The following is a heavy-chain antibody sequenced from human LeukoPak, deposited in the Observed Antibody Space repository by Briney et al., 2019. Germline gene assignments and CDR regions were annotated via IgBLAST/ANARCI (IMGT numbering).Heavy chain of an antibody. CDR1: GFTFDDYA. CDR3: AKAGRYCSSTSCPFDY. V-gene: IGHV3-43*02. CDR2: ISGDGGRT. D-gene: IGHD2-2*01. J-gene: IGHJ4*02. Sequence: GGSLRLSCAASGFTFDDYAMYWVRQAPGKGLEWVSLISGDGGRTYYADSVKGRFTISRDNSKNALDLQMNSLRAEDTAVYYCAKAGRYCSSTSCPFDYWGQGTLVTVSS.